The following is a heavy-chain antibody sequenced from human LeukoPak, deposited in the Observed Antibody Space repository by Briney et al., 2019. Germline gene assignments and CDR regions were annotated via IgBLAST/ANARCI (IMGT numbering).Heavy chain of an antibody. J-gene: IGHJ1*01. CDR1: GFTFSSYA. Sequence: GGSLRLSCAASGFTFSSYAMSWVRQAPGKGLEWVSAISGSGGSTYYADSVRGRFTIARDTSKNMVYLQMNSLTAEDTAIYYCARRTGAAPGEFFLHWGQGTLVTVSS. CDR2: ISGSGGST. CDR3: ARRTGAAPGEFFLH. D-gene: IGHD6-19*01. V-gene: IGHV3-23*01.